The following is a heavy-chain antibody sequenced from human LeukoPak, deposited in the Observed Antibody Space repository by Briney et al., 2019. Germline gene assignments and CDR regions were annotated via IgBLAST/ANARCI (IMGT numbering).Heavy chain of an antibody. D-gene: IGHD5-18*01. J-gene: IGHJ4*02. CDR2: IIPIFGTA. V-gene: IGHV1-69*13. CDR3: ARAFLEPGYSYGLYYFDY. CDR1: GGTFSSYA. Sequence: SVKVSCKDSGGTFSSYAISWVRQAPGQGLEWMGGIIPIFGTANYAQKFQGRVTITADESTSTAYMELSSLRSEDTAVYYCARAFLEPGYSYGLYYFDYWGQGTLVTVSS.